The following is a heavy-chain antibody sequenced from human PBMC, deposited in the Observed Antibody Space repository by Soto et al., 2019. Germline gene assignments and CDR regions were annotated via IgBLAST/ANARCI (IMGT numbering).Heavy chain of an antibody. J-gene: IGHJ6*02. CDR3: ARGRQGGYYYYGMGV. V-gene: IGHV3-21*01. CDR1: GFTFSSYS. Sequence: GGSLRLSCAASGFTFSSYSMNWVRQAPGKGLEWVSSISSSSSYIYYADSVKGRFTISRDNAKNSLYLQMNSLRAEDTAVYYCARGRQGGYYYYGMGVWGQGTTVTVSS. CDR2: ISSSSSYI.